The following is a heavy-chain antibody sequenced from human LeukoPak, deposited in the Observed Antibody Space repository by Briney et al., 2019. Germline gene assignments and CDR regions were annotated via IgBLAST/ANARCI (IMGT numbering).Heavy chain of an antibody. CDR3: TRDVTGDYWFDP. Sequence: GAPGKVSCKGFEYTLTPHDMHWVGQAPGQRAELMGWINPRSDGRDYAQKFQGRVTMTRDTSISTAYMELSRLTSDDTAVYYCTRDVTGDYWFDPWGQGTLVTVSS. D-gene: IGHD3-16*01. V-gene: IGHV1-2*02. CDR1: EYTLTPHD. J-gene: IGHJ5*02. CDR2: INPRSDGR.